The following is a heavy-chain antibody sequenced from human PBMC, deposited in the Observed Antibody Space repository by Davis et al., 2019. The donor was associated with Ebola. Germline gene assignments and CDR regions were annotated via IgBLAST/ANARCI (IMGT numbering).Heavy chain of an antibody. CDR2: TYYYRSKWYI. J-gene: IGHJ4*02. D-gene: IGHD6-19*01. V-gene: IGHV6-1*01. CDR1: GDSVSGNNGA. Sequence: PSETLSLTCAISGDSVSGNNGAWNWIRQSPSRGLEWLGRTYYYRSKWYIDYAESVRGRIIINPDTSKNQLSLQVNSVTPEDTAVYYCARGWLRTSFDYWGQGTLVTVSS. CDR3: ARGWLRTSFDY.